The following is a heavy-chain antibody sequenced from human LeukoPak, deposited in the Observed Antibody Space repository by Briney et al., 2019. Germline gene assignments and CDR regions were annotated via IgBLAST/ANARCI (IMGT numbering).Heavy chain of an antibody. CDR1: GGSFSGYY. CDR3: ARRRGSGSYRGSSFDY. V-gene: IGHV4-34*01. D-gene: IGHD3-10*01. CDR2: INHSGST. Sequence: SETLSLTCAVYGGSFSGYYWSWIRQPPGEGLEWIGEINHSGSTNYNPSLKSRVTISVDTSKNQFSLKLSSVTAADTAVYYCARRRGSGSYRGSSFDYWGQGTLVTVSS. J-gene: IGHJ4*02.